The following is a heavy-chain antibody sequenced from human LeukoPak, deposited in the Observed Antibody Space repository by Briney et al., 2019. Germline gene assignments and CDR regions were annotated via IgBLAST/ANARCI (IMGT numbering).Heavy chain of an antibody. CDR3: ARDRGYCSSTSCYGKFDY. D-gene: IGHD2-2*01. J-gene: IGHJ4*02. CDR1: GYTFTSYA. V-gene: IGHV1-3*01. CDR2: INAGNGNT. Sequence: GASVKVSCKASGYTFTSYAMHWVRQAPGQRLEWMGWINAGNGNTKYSQKFQGGVTMTTDTSTSTAYMGLRSLRSDDTAVYYCARDRGYCSSTSCYGKFDYWGQGTLVTVSS.